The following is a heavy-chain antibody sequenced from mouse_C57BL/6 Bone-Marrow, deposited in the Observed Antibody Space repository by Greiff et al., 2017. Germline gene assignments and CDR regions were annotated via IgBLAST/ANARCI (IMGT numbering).Heavy chain of an antibody. J-gene: IGHJ2*01. CDR3: ARDTTVLASYYFDY. Sequence: QVQLKESGAELARPGASVKLSCKASGYTFTSYGISWVKQRTGQGLEWIGEIYPRSGHTYYNEKFKGKATLTADKSSSTAYMELRSLTSEDSAFYCCARDTTVLASYYFDYGGQGTTLTVSS. V-gene: IGHV1-81*01. CDR1: GYTFTSYG. CDR2: IYPRSGHT. D-gene: IGHD1-1*01.